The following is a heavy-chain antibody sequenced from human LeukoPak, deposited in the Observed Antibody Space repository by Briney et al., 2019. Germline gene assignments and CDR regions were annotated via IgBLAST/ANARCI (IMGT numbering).Heavy chain of an antibody. J-gene: IGHJ1*01. V-gene: IGHV4-39*02. CDR3: ARRRYYDSTGYLD. CDR1: GGFISSSSYY. Sequence: PSETLSLTCTISGGFISSSSYYWGWTRQPPGKGLEWIGDIYYTGSTYYNASLKSRVSISIDTSNNHFSLKLSSVTAADTALYYCARRRYYDSTGYLDWGQGILVTVSS. D-gene: IGHD3-22*01. CDR2: IYYTGST.